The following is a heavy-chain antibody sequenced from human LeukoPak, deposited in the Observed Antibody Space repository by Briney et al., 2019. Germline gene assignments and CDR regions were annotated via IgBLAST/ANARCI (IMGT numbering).Heavy chain of an antibody. CDR2: ISSSNNYI. V-gene: IGHV3-21*04. D-gene: IGHD1-26*01. CDR3: VRDRGTYRPIDY. CDR1: GFTFSSYS. Sequence: GGSLRLSCAASGFTFSSYSMNWVRQAPGKGLEWVSSISSSNNYIYYADSVKGRFTISRDNARNSLYLQMNSLRAEDTAIYYCVRDRGTYRPIDYWGQGTLVTVSS. J-gene: IGHJ4*02.